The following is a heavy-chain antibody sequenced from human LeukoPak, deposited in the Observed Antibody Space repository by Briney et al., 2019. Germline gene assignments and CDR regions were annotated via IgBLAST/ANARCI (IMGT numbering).Heavy chain of an antibody. V-gene: IGHV3-74*01. CDR1: GFTFDEYG. D-gene: IGHD3-10*01. CDR2: INSDGGTT. CDR3: ATDYYVSGSYYRLFY. J-gene: IGHJ4*02. Sequence: PGGSLRLSCTASGFTFDEYGMAWVRQAPGKGLVWVSGINSDGGTTTYADSVKGRFTISRDNAKNTLYLQMNNLRAEDTAVYYCATDYYVSGSYYRLFYWGQGTLVTVSS.